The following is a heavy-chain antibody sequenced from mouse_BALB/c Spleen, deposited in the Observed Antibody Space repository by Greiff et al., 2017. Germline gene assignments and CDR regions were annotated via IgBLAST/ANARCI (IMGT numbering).Heavy chain of an antibody. CDR2: IDPENGDT. J-gene: IGHJ3*01. CDR1: GFNIKDYY. V-gene: IGHV14-4*02. Sequence: EVQLQQSGAELVRSGASVKLSCTASGFNIKDYYMHWVKQRPEQGLEWIGWIDPENGDTEYAPKFQGKATMTADTSSNTAYLQLSSLTSEDTAVYYCNAWVHYYVYWFAYWGQGTLVTVSA. CDR3: NAWVHYYVYWFAY. D-gene: IGHD1-2*01.